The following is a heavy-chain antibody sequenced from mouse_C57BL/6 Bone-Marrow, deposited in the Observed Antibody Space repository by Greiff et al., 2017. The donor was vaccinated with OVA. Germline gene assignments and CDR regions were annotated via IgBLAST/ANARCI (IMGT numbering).Heavy chain of an antibody. D-gene: IGHD1-1*01. CDR3: AKGNYYGSSYIAY. CDR1: GYTFTSYW. V-gene: IGHV1-53*01. CDR2: INPSNGGT. Sequence: VQLQQSGTELVKPGASVKLSCKASGYTFTSYWMHWVKQRPGQGLEWIGNINPSNGGTNYNEKFKSKATLTVDKSSSTAYMQLSSLTSEDSAVYYCAKGNYYGSSYIAYWGQGTLVTVSA. J-gene: IGHJ3*01.